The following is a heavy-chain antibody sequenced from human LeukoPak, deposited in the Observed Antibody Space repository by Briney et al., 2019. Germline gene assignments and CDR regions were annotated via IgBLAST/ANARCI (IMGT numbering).Heavy chain of an antibody. D-gene: IGHD2-2*02. CDR2: MNPNSGNT. V-gene: IGHV1-8*01. Sequence: ASVKVSCKASGYTFTSYDINWVRQATGQGLEWIGWMNPNSGNTGYAQKFQGRGTMTRNTSISTAYMELSSLRSEDTAVYYCAREWRYCSSTSCYRVPGGYYGMDVWGQGTTVTVSS. CDR3: AREWRYCSSTSCYRVPGGYYGMDV. CDR1: GYTFTSYD. J-gene: IGHJ6*02.